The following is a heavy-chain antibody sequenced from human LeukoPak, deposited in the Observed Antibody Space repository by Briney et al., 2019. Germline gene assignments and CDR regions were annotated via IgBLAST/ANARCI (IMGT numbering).Heavy chain of an antibody. J-gene: IGHJ6*02. CDR2: ISAYNGNT. V-gene: IGHV1-18*01. CDR3: ARGAYYYDSSGLNYYYYGMDV. CDR1: GYTFTSYG. D-gene: IGHD3-22*01. Sequence: ASVKVSCKASGYTFTSYGISWVRQAPGQGLEWMGWISAYNGNTNYAQKLQGRVTMTTDTSTSTAYMELRGLRSDDTAVYYCARGAYYYDSSGLNYYYYGMDVWGQGTTVTVSS.